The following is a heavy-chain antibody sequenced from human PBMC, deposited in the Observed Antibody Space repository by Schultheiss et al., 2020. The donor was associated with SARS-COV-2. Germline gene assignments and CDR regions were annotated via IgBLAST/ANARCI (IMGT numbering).Heavy chain of an antibody. D-gene: IGHD5-24*01. CDR3: AKGPSRDGYSYYFDY. V-gene: IGHV3-23*01. J-gene: IGHJ4*02. CDR1: GFTFSSYA. CDR2: ISGSGGST. Sequence: GGSLRLSCAASGFTFSSYAMSWVRQAPGKGLEWVSAISGSGGSTYYADSVKGRFTISRDNSKNTLYLQVNSLRAEDTAVYYCAKGPSRDGYSYYFDYWGQGTLVTVSS.